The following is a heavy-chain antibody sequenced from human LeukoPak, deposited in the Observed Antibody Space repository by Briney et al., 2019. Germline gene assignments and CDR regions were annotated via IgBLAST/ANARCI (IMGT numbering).Heavy chain of an antibody. Sequence: GGSLRLSCAVSGFTVSTNYTSWVHQAPGKGLEWVSIIHRDGSTYYADSVKGRFTISRDNSKNTLYIQMNSLRAEDTAVYYCARDGERVLAHDHWGQGTLVTVSS. CDR1: GFTVSTNY. D-gene: IGHD3-10*01. CDR2: IHRDGST. V-gene: IGHV3-66*01. J-gene: IGHJ4*02. CDR3: ARDGERVLAHDH.